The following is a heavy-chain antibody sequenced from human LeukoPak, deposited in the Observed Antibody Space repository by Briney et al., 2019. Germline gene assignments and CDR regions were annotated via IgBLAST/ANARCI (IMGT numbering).Heavy chain of an antibody. D-gene: IGHD2-21*02. V-gene: IGHV4-34*01. CDR2: INHSGST. Sequence: SETLSLTCAVYGGSFSGYYWSWIRQPPGKGLEWIGEINHSGSTNYNPSLKSRVTISVDTSKNQFSLKLSSVTAADTAVYYCARRRADCGGDCYSGALDYWGQGTLVTVSS. CDR3: ARRRADCGGDCYSGALDY. CDR1: GGSFSGYY. J-gene: IGHJ4*02.